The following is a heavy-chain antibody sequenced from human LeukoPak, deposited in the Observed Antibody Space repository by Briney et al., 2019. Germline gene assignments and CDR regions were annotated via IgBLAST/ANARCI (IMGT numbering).Heavy chain of an antibody. J-gene: IGHJ4*02. CDR2: INPNSGGT. V-gene: IGHV1-2*02. Sequence: ASMKVSCKASGYTFTAYYMHWVRQAPGQGLEWMGWINPNSGGTNYAQKFQGRVTMTRDTSISTAYMELSRLRSDDTAVYYCARQRYSSSWYRPVYFDYWGQGTLVTVSS. D-gene: IGHD6-13*01. CDR1: GYTFTAYY. CDR3: ARQRYSSSWYRPVYFDY.